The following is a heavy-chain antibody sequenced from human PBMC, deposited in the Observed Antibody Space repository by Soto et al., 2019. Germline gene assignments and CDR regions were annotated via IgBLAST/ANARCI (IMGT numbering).Heavy chain of an antibody. Sequence: SETLSLTCTVSGGSISSYYWSWIRQPPGKGLEWIGYIYYSGSTNYNPSLKSQVTISVDTSKNQFSLKLSSVTAADTAVYYCARGRGSSWSNWFDPWGQGTLVTVSS. CDR2: IYYSGST. D-gene: IGHD6-13*01. J-gene: IGHJ5*02. CDR3: ARGRGSSWSNWFDP. CDR1: GGSISSYY. V-gene: IGHV4-59*01.